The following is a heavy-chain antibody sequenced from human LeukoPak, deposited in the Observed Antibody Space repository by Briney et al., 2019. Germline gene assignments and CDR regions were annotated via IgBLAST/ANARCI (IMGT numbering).Heavy chain of an antibody. D-gene: IGHD3-10*01. Sequence: PGGSLRLSCAASGFIFDDAVMHWVRQAPGKGLEWVSGVSRKSDYRAYADSVKGRFTISRDNARNSLYLQKNSLRAEDTALYYCAKERYDGSGAAYDNWGQGTLVTVSS. CDR3: AKERYDGSGAAYDN. V-gene: IGHV3-9*01. CDR1: GFIFDDAV. J-gene: IGHJ4*02. CDR2: VSRKSDYR.